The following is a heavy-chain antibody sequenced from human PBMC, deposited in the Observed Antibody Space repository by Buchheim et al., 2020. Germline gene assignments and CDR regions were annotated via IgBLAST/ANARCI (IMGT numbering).Heavy chain of an antibody. CDR1: GVSIDSSNYY. D-gene: IGHD3-22*01. CDR2: ICSTGPT. V-gene: IGHV4-39*07. Sequence: QLQLQESGPGLVKPSETLSLTCTVSGVSIDSSNYYWGWIRQPPGEGLEWIGTICSTGPTYYNPSLKSRVTISVDTSKNQFSLKLSSVTAADTAVYYCARDPYYYDNSGYKYFFDYWGQGIL. J-gene: IGHJ4*02. CDR3: ARDPYYYDNSGYKYFFDY.